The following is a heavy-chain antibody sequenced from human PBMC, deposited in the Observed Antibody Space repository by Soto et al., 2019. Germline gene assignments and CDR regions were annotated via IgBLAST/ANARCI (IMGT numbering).Heavy chain of an antibody. CDR3: ARDFEY. CDR1: GSTFSTFW. J-gene: IGHJ4*02. CDR2: INSDGSST. Sequence: EVQLVESGGGLVQPGGSLRLSCEASGSTFSTFWMHWVRQAPGKGLVWVSRINSDGSSTNYADSVKGRVTISRDNAKNMLYLQMNSLRAEDTAVYYCARDFEYWGQGTLVTVSS. V-gene: IGHV3-74*01.